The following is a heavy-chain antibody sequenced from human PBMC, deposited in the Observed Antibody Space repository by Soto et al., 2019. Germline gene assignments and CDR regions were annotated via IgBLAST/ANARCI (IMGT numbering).Heavy chain of an antibody. CDR3: ASAFGGWPPDS. CDR1: GGSVSSGSYY. CDR2: IKYSGTT. D-gene: IGHD6-19*01. Sequence: SETLSLTCTVSGGSVSSGSYYWGWIRQPPGKGLEWIASIKYSGTTFYNPSLKSRVTLSVDTSKNQFALKLSSVTAAETAVYYCASAFGGWPPDSWGQGTLVTVS. J-gene: IGHJ4*02. V-gene: IGHV4-39*01.